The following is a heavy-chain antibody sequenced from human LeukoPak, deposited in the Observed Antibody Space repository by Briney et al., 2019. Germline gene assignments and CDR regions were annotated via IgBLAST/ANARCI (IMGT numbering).Heavy chain of an antibody. J-gene: IGHJ4*02. V-gene: IGHV1-8*02. D-gene: IGHD3-22*01. CDR3: ARGRDDYYDSSGYPDY. Sequence: ASVEVSCKASGYTFTSYGISWVRQATGQGLEWMGWMNPNSGNTGYAQKFQGRVTMTRNTSISTAYMELSSLRSEDTAVYYCARGRDDYYDSSGYPDYWGQGTLVTVSS. CDR2: MNPNSGNT. CDR1: GYTFTSYG.